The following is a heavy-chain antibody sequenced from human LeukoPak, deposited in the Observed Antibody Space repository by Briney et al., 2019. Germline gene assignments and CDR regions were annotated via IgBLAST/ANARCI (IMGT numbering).Heavy chain of an antibody. V-gene: IGHV4-39*02. CDR3: ARRTSGGGLFDY. Sequence: KSSETLSLTCTVSGGSISSSSYYWGWIRQPPGKGLEWIGSIFYSGDTYYNACLKSRVTISVDTSKKHFSLKLTAVTSADTAVYYCARRTSGGGLFDYWGQGTLVTVSS. J-gene: IGHJ4*02. CDR2: IFYSGDT. CDR1: GGSISSSSYY. D-gene: IGHD3-10*01.